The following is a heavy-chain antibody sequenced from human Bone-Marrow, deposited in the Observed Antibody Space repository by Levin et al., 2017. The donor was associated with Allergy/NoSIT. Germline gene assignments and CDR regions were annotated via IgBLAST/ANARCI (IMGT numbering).Heavy chain of an antibody. J-gene: IGHJ3*02. Sequence: GESLKISCAASGFTFSNAWMSWVRQAPGKGLEWVGRIKSKTDGGTTEYAAPVKDRFTISRDESKTTLYLQINSLKTEDAAVYYCTTDRSLGGFDIWGQGTMVIVSS. CDR2: IKSKTDGGTT. CDR3: TTDRSLGGFDI. D-gene: IGHD2-15*01. V-gene: IGHV3-15*01. CDR1: GFTFSNAW.